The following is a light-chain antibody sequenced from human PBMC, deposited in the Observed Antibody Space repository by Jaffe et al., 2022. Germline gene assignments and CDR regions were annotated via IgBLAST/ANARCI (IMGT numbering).Light chain of an antibody. CDR3: QQYGSSPGT. J-gene: IGKJ1*01. CDR2: GAS. Sequence: EIVLTQSPGTLSLSPGERATLSCRASQSVSSNYLAWYQQKPGQAPRLLIYGASSRATGIPDRFSGSGSGTDFTLSISRLEPEDFAVYYCQQYGSSPGTFGQGTKVEIK. V-gene: IGKV3-20*01. CDR1: QSVSSNY.